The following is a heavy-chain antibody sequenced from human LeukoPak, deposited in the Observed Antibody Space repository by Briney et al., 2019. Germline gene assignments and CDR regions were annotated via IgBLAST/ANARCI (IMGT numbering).Heavy chain of an antibody. D-gene: IGHD4-11*01. Sequence: PGGSLRLSCAASGFTFSSYAMSWVRQAPGKGLEWVSALSGSGSNTYCADSVKGRFTISRDNSKNTLYLQMNSLRAEDTAVYYCAKDRRPTTVVTYPSDWGQGTLVTVSS. CDR2: LSGSGSNT. CDR1: GFTFSSYA. J-gene: IGHJ4*02. V-gene: IGHV3-23*01. CDR3: AKDRRPTTVVTYPSD.